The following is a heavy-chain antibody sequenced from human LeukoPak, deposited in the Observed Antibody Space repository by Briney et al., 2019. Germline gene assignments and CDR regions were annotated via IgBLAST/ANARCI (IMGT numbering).Heavy chain of an antibody. D-gene: IGHD2-2*01. J-gene: IGHJ3*02. CDR2: IYYSGST. Sequence: PSETLSLTCTVSGGSISSYYWSWIRQPPGKGLEWIGYIYYSGSTNYNPSLKSRVTISVDTSKNQFSLKLSSVTAADTAVYYCARSKYPATGDAFDIWGQGTMVTVSS. CDR1: GGSISSYY. CDR3: ARSKYPATGDAFDI. V-gene: IGHV4-59*01.